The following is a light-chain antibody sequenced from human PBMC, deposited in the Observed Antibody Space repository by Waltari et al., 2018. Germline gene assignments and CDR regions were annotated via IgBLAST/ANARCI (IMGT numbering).Light chain of an antibody. CDR2: DVT. J-gene: IGLJ3*02. Sequence: QSALTQPRSVSGSSGQSVTISCPGSRCEVGVYGFFSWYQHHPDKAPKLIFYDVTKPPSGVPDRFSGSKSGNTASLTISGLQADDEADYYCSSYTPTSFWVFGGGTKLTVL. V-gene: IGLV2-11*01. CDR3: SSYTPTSFWV. CDR1: RCEVGVYGF.